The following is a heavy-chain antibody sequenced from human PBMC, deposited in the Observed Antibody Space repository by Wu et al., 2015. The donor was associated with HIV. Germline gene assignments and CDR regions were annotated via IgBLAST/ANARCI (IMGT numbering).Heavy chain of an antibody. CDR1: GGTFSSFA. CDR2: IIPLFDTA. CDR3: ASPRSPGFSSAWPTYFDY. Sequence: QVHLVQSGAEVKKPGSSVKVSCKASGGTFSSFALSWVRQAPGQGLEWVGGIIPLFDTAISAHNFHDRVTITADESTSTGYMELRSLRSEDTAVYYCASPRSPGFSSAWPTYFDYWGHGTLVTVSS. J-gene: IGHJ4*01. D-gene: IGHD6-19*01. V-gene: IGHV1-69*12.